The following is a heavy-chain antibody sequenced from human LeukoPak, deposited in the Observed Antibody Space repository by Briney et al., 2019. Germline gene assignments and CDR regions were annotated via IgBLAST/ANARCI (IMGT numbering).Heavy chain of an antibody. D-gene: IGHD6-13*01. CDR1: GFTFSSYG. J-gene: IGHJ4*02. Sequence: PGGSLGLSCAASGFTFSSYGMSWVRQAPGKGLEWVSAIRGSGGSTYYADSVKGRFTISRDNSKNTLYLQMNSLRAEDPAVYYCARDRQQLANFDYWGQGTLVTVSS. V-gene: IGHV3-23*01. CDR3: ARDRQQLANFDY. CDR2: IRGSGGST.